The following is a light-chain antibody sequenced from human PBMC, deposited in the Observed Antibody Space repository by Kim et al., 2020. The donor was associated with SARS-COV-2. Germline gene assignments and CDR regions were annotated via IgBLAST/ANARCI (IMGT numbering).Light chain of an antibody. Sequence: SSELTQDPAVFVALGQTVRITCQGDSLRSYYATWYQQKPRQAPVLVIYGRNNRPSGIPDRFSGSTSGNTASLTISGAQAEDEADFYCQSRDSGGNVVFGG. CDR1: SLRSYY. CDR2: GRN. CDR3: QSRDSGGNVV. J-gene: IGLJ2*01. V-gene: IGLV3-19*01.